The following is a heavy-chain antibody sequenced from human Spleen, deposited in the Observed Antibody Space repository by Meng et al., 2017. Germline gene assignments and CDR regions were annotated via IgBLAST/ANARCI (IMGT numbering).Heavy chain of an antibody. CDR1: GYNCTSYG. Sequence: QVPLVVSGAVLQKHGSDVKVCGKACGYNCTSYGISWVRQAPGQELECMGWISVYNGNTNHEQRFQGRVTMTTDTSTSTAYMELRTLRSDDTAVYYCARDRGGLPDYWGQGTLVTVSS. CDR2: ISVYNGNT. V-gene: IGHV1-18*01. D-gene: IGHD2-15*01. J-gene: IGHJ4*02. CDR3: ARDRGGLPDY.